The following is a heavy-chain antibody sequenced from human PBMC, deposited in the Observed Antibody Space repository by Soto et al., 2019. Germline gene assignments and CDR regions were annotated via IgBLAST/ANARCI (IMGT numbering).Heavy chain of an antibody. J-gene: IGHJ6*02. D-gene: IGHD2-21*02. CDR2: IYWDDDK. CDR3: AHSRCGGDCLQSYSSHYYYGMDV. Sequence: QITLKESGPSLVKPTQTLTLTCTFSGFSLSTGGVGVGWIRQPPGKALEWLALIYWDDDKRYSPSLRSRLTVTKDTSTNQVVLTMPNMDPVDTAPYYCAHSRCGGDCLQSYSSHYYYGMDVWGQGTTVTVSS. CDR1: GFSLSTGGVG. V-gene: IGHV2-5*02.